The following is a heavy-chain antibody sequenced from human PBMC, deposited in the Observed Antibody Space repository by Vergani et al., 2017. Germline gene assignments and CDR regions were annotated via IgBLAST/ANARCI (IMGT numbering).Heavy chain of an antibody. V-gene: IGHV3-23*01. J-gene: IGHJ6*03. CDR2: ISGSGGST. CDR1: GFTFSSYA. CDR3: AKEFRNYYYYCYMDV. Sequence: EVQLLESGGGLVQPGGSLRLSCAASGFTFSSYAMSWVRQAPGKGLEWVSAISGSGGSTYYADSVKGRFTLSRDNSKNTLYLQMNSLRAEDTAVYYCAKEFRNYYYYCYMDVWGKGTTVTVAS.